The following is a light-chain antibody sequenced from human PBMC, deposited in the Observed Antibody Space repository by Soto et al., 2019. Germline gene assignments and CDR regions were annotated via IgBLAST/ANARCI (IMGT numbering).Light chain of an antibody. J-gene: IGKJ5*01. Sequence: EIVLTQSPGTLSLSPGERATLSCRASQSVSSSYLAWYQQKPGQAPRLLIYGASSRATGIPDRFSGSGSGTDFTLTISSLQSGDFAVYYCQQRSNWPITFGQGTRLEIK. CDR1: QSVSSSY. CDR2: GAS. CDR3: QQRSNWPIT. V-gene: IGKV3D-20*02.